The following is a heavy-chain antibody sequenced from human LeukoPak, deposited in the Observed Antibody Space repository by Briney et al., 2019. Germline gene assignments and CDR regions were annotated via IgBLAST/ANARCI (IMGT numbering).Heavy chain of an antibody. V-gene: IGHV3-53*01. CDR3: ARSSPRGWNGGFDY. Sequence: GGSLRLSCAASGFTVSSNYMSWVRQAPGKGLEWVSVIYSGGSTYYADSMKGRFTISRDNSKNTLYLQMNNLRAEDTAVYYCARSSPRGWNGGFDYWGQGTLVTVSS. D-gene: IGHD1-1*01. CDR1: GFTVSSNY. J-gene: IGHJ4*02. CDR2: IYSGGST.